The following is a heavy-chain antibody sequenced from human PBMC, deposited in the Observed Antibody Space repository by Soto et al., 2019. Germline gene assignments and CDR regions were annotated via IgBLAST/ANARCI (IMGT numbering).Heavy chain of an antibody. CDR3: AWSRNVDV. Sequence: SETLSLTCAVNGGSFSGWHWNWIRQPPGKGLEWIGEASHTGGTNYNPSLESRVTISVDRSRNQLSLKLTSVSAEDTAVYYCAWSRNVDVWGPGTTVTVSS. V-gene: IGHV4-34*01. J-gene: IGHJ6*02. CDR1: GGSFSGWH. CDR2: ASHTGGT. D-gene: IGHD1-1*01.